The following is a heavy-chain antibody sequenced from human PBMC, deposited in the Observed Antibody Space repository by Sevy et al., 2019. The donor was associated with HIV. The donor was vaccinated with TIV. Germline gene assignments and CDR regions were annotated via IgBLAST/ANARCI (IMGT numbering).Heavy chain of an antibody. Sequence: ASVKVSCKASGYTFTGYYMHWVRQAPGQGLEWMGWINPNSGGTNYAQKFQGRVTMTRDTSISTAYMELSRLRSDDTAVYYCARLGVSWELLWWFDPWDQGTLVTVSS. D-gene: IGHD1-26*01. J-gene: IGHJ5*02. V-gene: IGHV1-2*02. CDR1: GYTFTGYY. CDR2: INPNSGGT. CDR3: ARLGVSWELLWWFDP.